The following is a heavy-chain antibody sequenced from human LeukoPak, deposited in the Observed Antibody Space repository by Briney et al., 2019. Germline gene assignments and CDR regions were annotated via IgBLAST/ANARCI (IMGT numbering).Heavy chain of an antibody. J-gene: IGHJ4*02. V-gene: IGHV4-4*07. CDR2: IYTSGST. CDR1: GGSISSYY. D-gene: IGHD6-19*01. CDR3: AKYGNSGWVIDS. Sequence: SETLSLTCTVSGGSISSYYWSWIRQPAGKGLEWIGRIYTSGSTNYNPSLKSRVTMSVDTSKNQFSLKLSSVTAADTAVYFCAKYGNSGWVIDSWGQGTLVTVSS.